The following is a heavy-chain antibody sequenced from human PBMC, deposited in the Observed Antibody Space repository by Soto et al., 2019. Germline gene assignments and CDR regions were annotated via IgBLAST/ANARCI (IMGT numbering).Heavy chain of an antibody. D-gene: IGHD1-26*01. CDR3: ASFKYSGSYYAFDI. J-gene: IGHJ3*02. V-gene: IGHV1-18*01. CDR1: GYTFTSYG. CDR2: ISTYNGNT. Sequence: ASVKVSCKASGYTFTSYGISWVRQAPGQGLEWMGWISTYNGNTNYAQKLQGRVTMTTDTSTSTAYMELRSLRSDDTALYYCASFKYSGSYYAFDIWGQGTMVTVSS.